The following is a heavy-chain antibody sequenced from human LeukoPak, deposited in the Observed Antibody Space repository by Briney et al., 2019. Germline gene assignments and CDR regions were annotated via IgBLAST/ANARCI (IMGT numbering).Heavy chain of an antibody. CDR1: GGSISNYY. V-gene: IGHV4-4*07. CDR2: FYARGNT. Sequence: SETLSLTCNVSGGSISNYYWNWIRQPAGKGLEWIGRFYARGNTNYNPSLKSRVTMLVDTSKNQLSLKLTSVTAADTAVYYCARELITKADAFDIWGQGTMVTVSS. CDR3: ARELITKADAFDI. J-gene: IGHJ3*02. D-gene: IGHD1-20*01.